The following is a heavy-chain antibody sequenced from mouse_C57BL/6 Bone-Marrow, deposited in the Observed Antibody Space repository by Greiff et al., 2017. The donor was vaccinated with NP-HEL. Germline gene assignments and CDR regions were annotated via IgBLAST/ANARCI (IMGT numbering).Heavy chain of an antibody. V-gene: IGHV1-72*01. CDR2: IDPNSGGT. J-gene: IGHJ2*01. CDR3: AKESLLSSFSY. CDR1: GYTFTSYW. Sequence: VQLQQPGAELVKPGASVKLSCKASGYTFTSYWMHWVKQRPGRGLEWIGRIDPNSGGTKDNEKFKSKATLTVDKPSSTAYMQLSSLTSEDSAVYYCAKESLLSSFSYWGQGTTLTVSS. D-gene: IGHD2-10*01.